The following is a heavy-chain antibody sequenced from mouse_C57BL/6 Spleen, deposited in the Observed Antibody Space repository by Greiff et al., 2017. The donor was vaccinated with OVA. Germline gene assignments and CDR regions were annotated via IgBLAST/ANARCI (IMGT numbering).Heavy chain of an antibody. CDR3: ARSDGDYAMDY. CDR2: IDPSDSET. D-gene: IGHD2-3*01. V-gene: IGHV1-52*01. CDR1: GYTFTSYW. Sequence: QVQLQQPGAELVRPGSSVKLSCKASGYTFTSYWMHWVKQRPIQGLEWIGNIDPSDSETHYNQKFKDKATLTVDKSSSTAYMQLSSLTSEDSAVYYCARSDGDYAMDYWGQGTSVTVSS. J-gene: IGHJ4*01.